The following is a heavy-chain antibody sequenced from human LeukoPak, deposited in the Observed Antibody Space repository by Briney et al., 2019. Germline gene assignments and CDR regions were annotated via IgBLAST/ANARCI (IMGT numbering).Heavy chain of an antibody. CDR3: ARCSGGDYMDV. J-gene: IGHJ6*03. Sequence: PSETLSLTCTVSGYSISSGYYWGWIRQPPGKGLEWIGSIYHSGSTYYNPSLKSRVTISVDTSKNQFSLKLSSVTAADTAVYYCARCSGGDYMDVWGKGTTVTVSS. V-gene: IGHV4-38-2*02. CDR1: GYSISSGYY. D-gene: IGHD1-14*01. CDR2: IYHSGST.